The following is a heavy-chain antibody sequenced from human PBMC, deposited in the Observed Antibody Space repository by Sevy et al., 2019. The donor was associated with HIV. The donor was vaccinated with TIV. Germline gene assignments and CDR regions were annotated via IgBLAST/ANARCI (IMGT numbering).Heavy chain of an antibody. CDR1: GFTFSSYW. Sequence: GGSLRLSCAASGFTFSSYWMTWVRRAPGKGLEWVAILKQDMSEKDYADSVKGRFTISRDNARNSLYLQMESLRAEDTAVYYCARAQQVTMLVVIGGLYFDFWGQGTLVTVSS. CDR2: LKQDMSEK. D-gene: IGHD3-22*01. CDR3: ARAQQVTMLVVIGGLYFDF. V-gene: IGHV3-7*01. J-gene: IGHJ4*02.